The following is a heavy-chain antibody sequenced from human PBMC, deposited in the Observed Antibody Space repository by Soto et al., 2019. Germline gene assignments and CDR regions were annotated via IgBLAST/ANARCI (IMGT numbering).Heavy chain of an antibody. V-gene: IGHV4-39*01. J-gene: IGHJ5*02. CDR1: GGSISTSNYY. Sequence: NPSETLSLTCTVSGGSISTSNYYWGWVRQPPGKGLDWIGNIYYSGTTYYNPSLKSRVTISVDTSKNQFSLKLSSVTAADTAVYYCARGTGLSYGIAAAGKYFDPWGQGTLVTVSS. CDR2: IYYSGTT. D-gene: IGHD6-13*01. CDR3: ARGTGLSYGIAAAGKYFDP.